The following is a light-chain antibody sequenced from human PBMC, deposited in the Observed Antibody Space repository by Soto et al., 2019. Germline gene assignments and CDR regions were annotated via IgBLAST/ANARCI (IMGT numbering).Light chain of an antibody. CDR3: QLYGNVPRT. CDR1: QNINRNY. J-gene: IGKJ1*01. V-gene: IGKV3-20*01. Sequence: DIVLTQSPDTLSLFPGERATLSCRASQNINRNYLAWYQQKPGQAPRLLIYGASSRATGIPDRFTGSGSGTHFTLTITRLEPEDLAMYFCQLYGNVPRTFGLGTKV. CDR2: GAS.